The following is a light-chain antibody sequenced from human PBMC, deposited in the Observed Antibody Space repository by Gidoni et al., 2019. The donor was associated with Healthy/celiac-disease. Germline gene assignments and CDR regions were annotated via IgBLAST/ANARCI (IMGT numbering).Light chain of an antibody. CDR3: QQRSNWPPLT. Sequence: EIVLTPSPATLSLSPGERATLSCRASQSVSSYLAWYQQKPGQAPRLLIYDASTRATGIPARFSGSGSGTDFTLTISSLEPEDFAVYYCQQRSNWPPLTFXGXTKVEIK. CDR1: QSVSSY. CDR2: DAS. J-gene: IGKJ4*01. V-gene: IGKV3-11*01.